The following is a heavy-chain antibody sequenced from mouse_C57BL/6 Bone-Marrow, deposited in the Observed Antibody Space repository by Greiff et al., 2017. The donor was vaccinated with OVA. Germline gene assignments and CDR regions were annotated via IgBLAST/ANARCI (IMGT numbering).Heavy chain of an antibody. J-gene: IGHJ4*01. Sequence: EVHLVESGGGLVQPKGSLKLSCAASGFSFNTYAMNWVRQAPGKGLEWVARIRSKSNNYATYYADSVKDRFTISRDDSESMLYLQMNNLKTEDTAMYYCVREDSSGPYAMDYWGQGTSVTVSS. V-gene: IGHV10-1*01. CDR1: GFSFNTYA. CDR3: VREDSSGPYAMDY. D-gene: IGHD3-2*02. CDR2: IRSKSNNYAT.